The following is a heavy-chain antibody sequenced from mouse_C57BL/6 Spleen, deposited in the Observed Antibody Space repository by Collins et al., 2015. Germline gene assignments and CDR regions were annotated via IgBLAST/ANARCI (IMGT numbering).Heavy chain of an antibody. CDR3: ARFHYYGSSGAMDY. J-gene: IGHJ4*01. V-gene: IGHV1-82*01. CDR2: IYPGDGDT. Sequence: QVQLQQSGPELVKPGASVKISCKASGYAFSSSWMNWVKQRPGKGLEWIGRIYPGDGDTNYNGKFKGKATLTADKSSSTAYMQLSSLTSEDSAVYFCARFHYYGSSGAMDYWGQGTSVTVSS. CDR1: GYAFSSSW. D-gene: IGHD1-1*01.